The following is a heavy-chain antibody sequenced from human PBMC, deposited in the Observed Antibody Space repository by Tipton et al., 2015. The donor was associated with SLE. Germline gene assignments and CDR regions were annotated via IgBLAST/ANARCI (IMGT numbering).Heavy chain of an antibody. CDR2: ISSSGST. V-gene: IGHV4-34*01. CDR3: ASERTGGYFDY. Sequence: LRLSCAASGFTFSDYYMSWIRQAPGKGLEWVSYISSSGSTDFNPSLRSRVTMSRDTSKNQFSLKLSSVTAADTAVYYCASERTGGYFDYWGQGTLVTVSS. D-gene: IGHD7-27*01. CDR1: GFTFSDYY. J-gene: IGHJ4*02.